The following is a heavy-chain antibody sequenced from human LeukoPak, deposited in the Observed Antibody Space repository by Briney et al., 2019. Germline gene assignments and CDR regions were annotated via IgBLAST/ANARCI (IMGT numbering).Heavy chain of an antibody. Sequence: PGGSLRLSCAASGFTFSSYAMSWVRQAPGKGLEWVSAISGSGGSTYYADSVKGRFTISRDNSKNTLYLQMNSLRAEDTAVYYCAKDPDGMDRDFWSGRLYFDYWGQGTLVTVSS. CDR2: ISGSGGST. V-gene: IGHV3-23*01. CDR1: GFTFSSYA. D-gene: IGHD3-3*01. CDR3: AKDPDGMDRDFWSGRLYFDY. J-gene: IGHJ4*02.